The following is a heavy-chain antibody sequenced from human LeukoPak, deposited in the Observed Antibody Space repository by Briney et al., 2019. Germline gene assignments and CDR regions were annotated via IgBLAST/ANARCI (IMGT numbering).Heavy chain of an antibody. V-gene: IGHV4-59*01. CDR1: GGSISSYY. J-gene: IGHJ4*02. D-gene: IGHD3-10*01. CDR2: IYYSGGT. CDR3: ARARGMVRGVITAYFDY. Sequence: SETLSLTCTVSGGSISSYYWSWIRQPPGKGLEWIGYIYYSGGTNYNPSLKSRVTISVDTSKNQFSLKLSSVTAADTAVYYCARARGMVRGVITAYFDYWGQGTLVTVSS.